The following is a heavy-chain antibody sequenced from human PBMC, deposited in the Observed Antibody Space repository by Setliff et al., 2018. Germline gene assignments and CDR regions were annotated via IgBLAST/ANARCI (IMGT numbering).Heavy chain of an antibody. D-gene: IGHD3-22*01. V-gene: IGHV3-33*08. Sequence: PGGSLRLSCAASGFNFNSYSTNWVRQAPGKGLEWLAVIWFDGSYDDYADSVRGRFTISRDNAKNSLYLQMNSLRAEDTAVYYCARDQYDSSGYYLGKDYWGQGTLVTVSS. CDR3: ARDQYDSSGYYLGKDY. CDR2: IWFDGSYD. CDR1: GFNFNSYS. J-gene: IGHJ4*02.